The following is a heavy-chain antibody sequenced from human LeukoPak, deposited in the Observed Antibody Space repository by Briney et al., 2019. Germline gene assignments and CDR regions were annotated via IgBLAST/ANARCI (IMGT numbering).Heavy chain of an antibody. CDR2: IKQDGSDK. J-gene: IGHJ4*02. D-gene: IGHD4-23*01. Sequence: GGSLRLSCAASGFTFTTYWMMWVRQAPGKGLEWVAKIKQDGSDKYYLTSVRGRFTISRDNAKNSLFLQMNSLRVEDTAVYYCARGGGHLDCWGQGTLVTVSS. CDR3: ARGGGHLDC. V-gene: IGHV3-7*03. CDR1: GFTFTTYW.